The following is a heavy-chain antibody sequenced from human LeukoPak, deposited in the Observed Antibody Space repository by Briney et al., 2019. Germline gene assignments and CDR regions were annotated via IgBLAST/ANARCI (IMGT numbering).Heavy chain of an antibody. V-gene: IGHV1-24*01. Sequence: ASVKVSCKVSGYTLTELSMHWVRQAPGKGLEWMGGFDPEDGETIYAQKFQGRVTMTEDTSTDTAYMELSSLRSEDTAVYYCATDPPDYGDYGFDPWGQGTQVTVSS. CDR1: GYTLTELS. D-gene: IGHD4-17*01. CDR3: ATDPPDYGDYGFDP. J-gene: IGHJ5*02. CDR2: FDPEDGET.